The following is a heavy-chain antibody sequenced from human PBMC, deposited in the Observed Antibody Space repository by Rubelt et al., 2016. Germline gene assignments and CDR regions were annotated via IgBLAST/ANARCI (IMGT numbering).Heavy chain of an antibody. Sequence: VQSGAEVKKPGESLKISCKGSGYSFTNYCIGWVRQTPGKGLEWMGVIYPSDSDTRYSPSFQGQVTISADKSLNTAYLQWGSLKASDTAIYYCARQEGATDRLDSWGQGTLVTVSS. V-gene: IGHV5-51*01. J-gene: IGHJ4*02. CDR2: IYPSDSDT. CDR3: ARQEGATDRLDS. CDR1: GYSFTNYC. D-gene: IGHD1-26*01.